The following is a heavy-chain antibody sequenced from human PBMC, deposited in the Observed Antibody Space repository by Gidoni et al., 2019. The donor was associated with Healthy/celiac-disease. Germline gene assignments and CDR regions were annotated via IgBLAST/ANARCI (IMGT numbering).Heavy chain of an antibody. D-gene: IGHD2-2*01. V-gene: IGHV1-2*02. Sequence: QVQLVQSGAEVTQPGASVKVSCKASGYTFTGYYMHWVRQAPGQGLEWMGWINPNSGGTNYAQKFQGRVTMTRDTSISTAYMELSRLRSDDTAVYYCARGPYIVVVPAARLDPWGQGTLVTVSS. J-gene: IGHJ5*02. CDR1: GYTFTGYY. CDR3: ARGPYIVVVPAARLDP. CDR2: INPNSGGT.